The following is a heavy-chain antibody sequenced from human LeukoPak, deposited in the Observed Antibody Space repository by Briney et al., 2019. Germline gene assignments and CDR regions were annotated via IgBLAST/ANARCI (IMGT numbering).Heavy chain of an antibody. CDR2: ISSSGSSI. CDR1: GFIFSNYD. V-gene: IGHV3-48*03. D-gene: IGHD5-12*01. CDR3: ARDLTRVATIRFFGL. Sequence: GGSLRLSCAASGFIFSNYDMNWVRQAPGKGLEWLSYISSSGSSIHSADSVKGRFTISRDNAKNSLYLQMNSLRAEDTALYYCARDLTRVATIRFFGLWGRGTLVTVSS. J-gene: IGHJ2*01.